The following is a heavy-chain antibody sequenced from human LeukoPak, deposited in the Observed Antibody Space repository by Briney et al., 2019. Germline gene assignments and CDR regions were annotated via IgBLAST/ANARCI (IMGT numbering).Heavy chain of an antibody. J-gene: IGHJ6*03. Sequence: TSETLSLTCTVSGGSISSYYWSWIRQPAGKGLEWIGRIYTSGSTNYNPSLKSRVTMSVDTSKNQFSLKLSSVTAADTAVYYCARALTYSSSWYVYYYYMDVWGKGTTVTISS. CDR2: IYTSGST. V-gene: IGHV4-4*07. D-gene: IGHD6-13*01. CDR1: GGSISSYY. CDR3: ARALTYSSSWYVYYYYMDV.